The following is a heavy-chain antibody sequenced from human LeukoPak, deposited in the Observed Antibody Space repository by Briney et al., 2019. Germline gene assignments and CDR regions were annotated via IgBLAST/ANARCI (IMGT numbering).Heavy chain of an antibody. CDR3: AKCPPYCTNGVCYTQKYYFDY. D-gene: IGHD2-8*01. CDR2: ITASGDST. CDR1: GFSFSSYP. J-gene: IGHJ4*02. V-gene: IGHV3-23*01. Sequence: GGSLRLSCAGSGFSFSSYPISWVRQPPGKGLEWVSAITASGDSTYSADSVKGRVTISRDNSRNTLFLEMSSLRAEDTAVYYCAKCPPYCTNGVCYTQKYYFDYWGQGTLVTVSS.